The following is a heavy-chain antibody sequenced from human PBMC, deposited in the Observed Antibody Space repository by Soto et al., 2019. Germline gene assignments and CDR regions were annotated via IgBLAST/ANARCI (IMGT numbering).Heavy chain of an antibody. Sequence: SCAASGFIFSSFGMHWVRQAPGKGLEWVAHIWYDGSNTYYADSVKGRFTISRDNSRNTLYLQMSSLRAEDTAVYHCVRDLLGSGGHFDYWGQGTLVTVSS. CDR3: VRDLLGSGGHFDY. CDR1: GFIFSSFG. CDR2: IWYDGSNT. V-gene: IGHV3-33*01. J-gene: IGHJ4*02. D-gene: IGHD7-27*01.